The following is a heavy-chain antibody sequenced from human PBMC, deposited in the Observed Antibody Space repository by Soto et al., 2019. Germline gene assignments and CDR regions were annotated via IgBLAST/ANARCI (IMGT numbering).Heavy chain of an antibody. Sequence: QVQLVQSGPEVKKPGASVKVSCEASGYTFTTSGISWVRQAPGQGLEWMGWISTYNGDTNSAQKFQGRVTMTADTSTGTVYMELMRLISDDTAVYYCARQGSWPYYYYGLDVWGQGTTVTVSS. V-gene: IGHV1-18*01. D-gene: IGHD1-26*01. CDR3: ARQGSWPYYYYGLDV. CDR1: GYTFTTSG. J-gene: IGHJ6*02. CDR2: ISTYNGDT.